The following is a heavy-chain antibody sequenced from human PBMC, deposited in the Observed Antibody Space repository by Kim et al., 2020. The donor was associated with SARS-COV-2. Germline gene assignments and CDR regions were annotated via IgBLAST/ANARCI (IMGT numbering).Heavy chain of an antibody. CDR1: GFTFGDYA. J-gene: IGHJ6*02. Sequence: GGSLRLSCTASGFTFGDYAMSWFRQAPGKGLEWVGFIRSKAYGGTTEYAASVKGRFTISRDYSKSIAYLQMNSLKTEDTAVYYCTNGGGSGSYYLPGYRYYGMDVWGQGTTVTVSS. CDR2: IRSKAYGGTT. CDR3: TNGGGSGSYYLPGYRYYGMDV. D-gene: IGHD3-10*01. V-gene: IGHV3-49*03.